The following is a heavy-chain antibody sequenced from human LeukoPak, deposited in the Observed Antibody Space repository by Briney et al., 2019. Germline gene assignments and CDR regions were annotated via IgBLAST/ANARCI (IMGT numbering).Heavy chain of an antibody. J-gene: IGHJ4*02. V-gene: IGHV3-23*01. Sequence: QPGGSLRLSCAASGFTFSDYAMSWVRQAPGQGLEWVSTISDDGRGTYYADSVKGQFTISRDNSKNTLFLQINSLRAEDSAVYYCATDRERDPSVYYIVGGQGTLITVSS. CDR1: GFTFSDYA. CDR3: ATDRERDPSVYYIV. D-gene: IGHD3-22*01. CDR2: ISDDGRGT.